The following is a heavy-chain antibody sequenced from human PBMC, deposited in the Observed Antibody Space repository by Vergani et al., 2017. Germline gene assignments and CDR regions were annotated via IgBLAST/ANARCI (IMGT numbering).Heavy chain of an antibody. J-gene: IGHJ6*02. Sequence: QVQLVQSGAEVKKPGSSVKVSCKASGGTFSSYAISWVRQAPGQGLEWMGGIIPIFGTANYAQTFTGRVTITADKSTGTAYMELGSLRSEDTSVYYCAIWSFGSSWYEDYYCYYGMDVWGQGTTVTVSS. CDR3: AIWSFGSSWYEDYYCYYGMDV. CDR1: GGTFSSYA. CDR2: IIPIFGTA. D-gene: IGHD6-13*01. V-gene: IGHV1-69*06.